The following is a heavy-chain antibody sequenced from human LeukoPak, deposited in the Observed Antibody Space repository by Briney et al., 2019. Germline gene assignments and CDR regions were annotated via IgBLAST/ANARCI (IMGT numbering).Heavy chain of an antibody. J-gene: IGHJ2*01. CDR1: GFTFSSYA. Sequence: GGSLRLSCAASGFTFSSYAMSWVRQAPGKGLEWVSAISGSGGSTYYADSVKGRFTISRDNAKNSLYLQMNSLRAEDTAVYYCASSYTAMVKTGYWYFDLWGRGTLVTVSS. CDR3: ASSYTAMVKTGYWYFDL. D-gene: IGHD5-18*01. CDR2: ISGSGGST. V-gene: IGHV3-23*01.